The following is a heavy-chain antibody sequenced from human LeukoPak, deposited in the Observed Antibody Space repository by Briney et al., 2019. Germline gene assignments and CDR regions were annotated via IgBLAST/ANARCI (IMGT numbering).Heavy chain of an antibody. CDR1: GCTFTSYY. CDR3: ARETGYYTPLGAFDI. Sequence: ASVKVSCKASGCTFTSYYMHWVRQAPGQGLEWMGIINPSGGSTSYAQKFQGRVTMTRDTSTSTVYMELSSLRSEDTAVYYCARETGYYTPLGAFDIWGQGTMVTVSS. V-gene: IGHV1-46*01. CDR2: INPSGGST. D-gene: IGHD3/OR15-3a*01. J-gene: IGHJ3*02.